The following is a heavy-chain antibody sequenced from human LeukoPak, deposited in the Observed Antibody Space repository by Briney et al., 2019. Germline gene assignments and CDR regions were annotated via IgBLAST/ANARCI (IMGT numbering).Heavy chain of an antibody. CDR3: TRDGGYFDWIDAFDI. CDR1: GFTFGDYA. CDR2: IRSKAYGGTT. D-gene: IGHD3-9*01. V-gene: IGHV3-49*03. Sequence: GGSLRLSCTASGFTFGDYAMSWFRQAPGKGLEWVGFIRSKAYGGTTEYAASVKGRFTISRDDSKGIAYLQMNSLKTEDTAVYYCTRDGGYFDWIDAFDIWGQGTMVTVSS. J-gene: IGHJ3*02.